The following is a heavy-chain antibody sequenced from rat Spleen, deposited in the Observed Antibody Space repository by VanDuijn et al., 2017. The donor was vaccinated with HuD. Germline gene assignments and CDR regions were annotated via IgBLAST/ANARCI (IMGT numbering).Heavy chain of an antibody. Sequence: EVQLVESGGGLVQPGRSLKLSCAASGFTFSDYYMAWVRQAPKKGLEWVASTSYEGSSTDYGDSVKGRFTISRDIAKSTLYLQMDSLRSEDTATYYCARFGYYYEGSYYPYYFDYWGQGVMVTVSS. J-gene: IGHJ2*01. CDR1: GFTFSDYY. V-gene: IGHV5-22*01. D-gene: IGHD1-12*02. CDR3: ARFGYYYEGSYYPYYFDY. CDR2: TSYEGSST.